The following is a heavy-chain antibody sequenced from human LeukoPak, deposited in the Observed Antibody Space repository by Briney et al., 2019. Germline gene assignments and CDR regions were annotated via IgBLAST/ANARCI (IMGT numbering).Heavy chain of an antibody. CDR3: ASRIAAAARFDY. CDR2: IKQDGSEK. Sequence: PGGSLRLSCAASGFTFSSHWMSRVRQAPGKGLEWVANIKQDGSEKDYVDSVKGRFTISRDNAKNSLYLQMNSLRAEDTAIYYCASRIAAAARFDYWGQGTLVTVSS. V-gene: IGHV3-7*05. J-gene: IGHJ4*02. CDR1: GFTFSSHW. D-gene: IGHD6-13*01.